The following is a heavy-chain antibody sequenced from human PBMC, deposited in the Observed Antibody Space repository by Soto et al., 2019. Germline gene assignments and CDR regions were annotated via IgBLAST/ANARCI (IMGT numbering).Heavy chain of an antibody. Sequence: GGSLRLSCAAPGFTFSSYAMHWVRQAPGKGLEWVAVISYDGSNTYYADSVKGRFTISRDNSKNTLYLQMNSLRAEDTAVYYCARDNLAQLLWFGELLSTSFDYWGQGTLVTVSS. V-gene: IGHV3-30-3*01. D-gene: IGHD3-10*01. CDR1: GFTFSSYA. J-gene: IGHJ4*02. CDR3: ARDNLAQLLWFGELLSTSFDY. CDR2: ISYDGSNT.